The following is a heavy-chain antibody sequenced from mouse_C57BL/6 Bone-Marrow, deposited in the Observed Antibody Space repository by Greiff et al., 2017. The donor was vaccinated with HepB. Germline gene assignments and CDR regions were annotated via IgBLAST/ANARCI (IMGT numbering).Heavy chain of an antibody. CDR3: ARKGGYSYAMDY. D-gene: IGHD2-3*01. J-gene: IGHJ4*01. Sequence: VKLMESGAELARPGASVKLSCKASGYTFTSYGISWVKQRTGQGLEWIGEIYPRSGNTYYNEKFKGKATLTADKSSSTAYMELRSLTSEDSAVYFCARKGGYSYAMDYWGQGTSVTVSS. CDR2: IYPRSGNT. CDR1: GYTFTSYG. V-gene: IGHV1-81*01.